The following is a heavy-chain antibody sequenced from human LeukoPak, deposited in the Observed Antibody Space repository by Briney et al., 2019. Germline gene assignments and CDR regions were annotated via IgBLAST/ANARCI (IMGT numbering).Heavy chain of an antibody. CDR2: IYSGGST. CDR1: GFTFSDYY. CDR3: ASRRLD. J-gene: IGHJ1*01. Sequence: GGSLRLSCAASGFTFSDYYMSWIRQAPGKGLEWVSVIYSGGSTYYADSVKGRFTISRDNSKNTLYLQMNSLRAEDTAVYYCASRRLDWGQGTLVTVSS. V-gene: IGHV3-53*01.